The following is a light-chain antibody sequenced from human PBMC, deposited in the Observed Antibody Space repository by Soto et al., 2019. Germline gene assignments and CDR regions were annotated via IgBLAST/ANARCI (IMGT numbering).Light chain of an antibody. V-gene: IGKV3-20*01. Sequence: EIVLTQSPGTLSLSPGERATLSCRASQSVSSTYLAWYQQKPGQAPRLLIYGASSRATGIPDRFSGGGSGTDFTLTISRLEPEDFAVYYCQQYGSFSITFGQGTRLEIK. CDR2: GAS. CDR1: QSVSSTY. CDR3: QQYGSFSIT. J-gene: IGKJ5*01.